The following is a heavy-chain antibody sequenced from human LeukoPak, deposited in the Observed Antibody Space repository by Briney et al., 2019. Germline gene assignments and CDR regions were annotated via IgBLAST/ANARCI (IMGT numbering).Heavy chain of an antibody. CDR3: ARKAGDY. CDR1: GFTFSDYW. J-gene: IGHJ4*02. Sequence: PGGSLRLSCARSGFTFSDYWMHWVRQAPGKGLEWLANIKQDGSEKFYVDSVKGRFTISRDNAKNSLYLQMNSLRAEDTAVYYCARKAGDYWGQGTLVTVSS. V-gene: IGHV3-7*01. D-gene: IGHD3-10*01. CDR2: IKQDGSEK.